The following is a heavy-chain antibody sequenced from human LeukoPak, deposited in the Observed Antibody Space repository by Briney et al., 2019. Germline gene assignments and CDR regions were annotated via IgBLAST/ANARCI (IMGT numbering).Heavy chain of an antibody. D-gene: IGHD3-10*01. CDR3: ARRGGSGSYRPRYYFDY. Sequence: PSETLSLTCSVSGYSISSGYYWGWIRQPPGKGLEWIGSIYHSGSTYYNPSLKSRLTISIDTSKSQFSLKLSSVTAADTAVYYCARRGGSGSYRPRYYFDYWGQGTLVTVSS. CDR1: GYSISSGYY. V-gene: IGHV4-38-2*02. J-gene: IGHJ4*02. CDR2: IYHSGST.